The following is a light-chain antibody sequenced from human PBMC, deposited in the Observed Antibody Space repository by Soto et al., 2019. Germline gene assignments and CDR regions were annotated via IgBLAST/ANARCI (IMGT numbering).Light chain of an antibody. CDR1: QGITNL. Sequence: DFPMTQSPSSLSASVGDRVTITCRASQGITNLLAWYQQKPGQVPKLLIYRATTLQSGVPSRFSGSGYGSDFTLTISSLQPEDVATYYCQKYVYAPLTFGGGTKVEIK. CDR2: RAT. CDR3: QKYVYAPLT. V-gene: IGKV1-27*01. J-gene: IGKJ4*01.